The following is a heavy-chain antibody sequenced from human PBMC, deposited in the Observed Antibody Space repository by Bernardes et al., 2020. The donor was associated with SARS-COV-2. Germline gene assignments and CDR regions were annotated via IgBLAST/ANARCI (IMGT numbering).Heavy chain of an antibody. CDR3: ARAQGSDATDSDAFDV. CDR2: INPNSGGT. CDR1: GYTFTAYY. D-gene: IGHD2-2*01. V-gene: IGHV1-2*04. Sequence: ASVKVSCKASGYTFTAYYIHWVRQAPGQGREWMGWINPNSGGTNYAQKCEAWGTMTRDTSSGAAYMDVSRLKSDDTAVSYCARAQGSDATDSDAFDVWGQATIVTVSS. J-gene: IGHJ3*01.